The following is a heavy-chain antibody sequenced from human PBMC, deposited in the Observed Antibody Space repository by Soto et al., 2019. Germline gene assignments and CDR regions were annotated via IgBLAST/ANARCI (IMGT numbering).Heavy chain of an antibody. V-gene: IGHV3-48*02. CDR1: GFTFNTYS. CDR3: ARDGKNAYFDS. J-gene: IGHJ4*02. CDR2: ISLSSTTI. Sequence: GGSLRLSCAASGFTFNTYSMNWVRQAPGKGPEWVSFISLSSTTIYYADSVKGRFTISRDNAKNSLYLQMSSPRDEDTAVYFCARDGKNAYFDSWGRGTLVTVSS.